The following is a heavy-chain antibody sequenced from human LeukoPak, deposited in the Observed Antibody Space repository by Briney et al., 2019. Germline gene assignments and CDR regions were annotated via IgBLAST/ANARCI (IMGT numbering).Heavy chain of an antibody. CDR2: IIPILGTA. CDR3: AFLGGGCSSTSCYDYYYYGMDV. Sequence: GASVKVSCKASGGTFSSYAISWVRQAPGQGLEWMGGIIPILGTANYAQKFQGRVTITADESTSTAYMELSSLRSEDTAVYYCAFLGGGCSSTSCYDYYYYGMDVWGQGTTVTVSS. D-gene: IGHD2-2*01. J-gene: IGHJ6*02. CDR1: GGTFSSYA. V-gene: IGHV1-69*13.